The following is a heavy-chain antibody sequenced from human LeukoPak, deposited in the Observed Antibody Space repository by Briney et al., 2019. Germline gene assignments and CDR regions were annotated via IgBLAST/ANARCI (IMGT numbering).Heavy chain of an antibody. D-gene: IGHD1-26*01. Sequence: GGSLRLSCAASGFTFSSYGMHWVRQASGKGLEWVAFIRYDGSNKYYADSVKGRFTISRDNSKNSLYLQMNRLRAEDTALYYCARRGYHDYSGFDYWGQGTLVTVSS. V-gene: IGHV3-30*02. CDR1: GFTFSSYG. CDR2: IRYDGSNK. J-gene: IGHJ4*02. CDR3: ARRGYHDYSGFDY.